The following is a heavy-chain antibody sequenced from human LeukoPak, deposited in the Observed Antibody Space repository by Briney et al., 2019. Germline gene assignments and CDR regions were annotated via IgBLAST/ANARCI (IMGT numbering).Heavy chain of an antibody. V-gene: IGHV4-34*01. CDR2: INHSGST. J-gene: IGHJ5*02. CDR1: GGSFSGYY. CDR3: QYSSSSESSWFDP. Sequence: SETLSLTCAVYGGSFSGYYWSWIRQPPGKGLEWIGEINHSGSTNYNPSLKSRVTISVDTSKNQFSLKLSSVTAADTAVYYCQYSSSSESSWFDPWGQGTLVTVSS. D-gene: IGHD6-6*01.